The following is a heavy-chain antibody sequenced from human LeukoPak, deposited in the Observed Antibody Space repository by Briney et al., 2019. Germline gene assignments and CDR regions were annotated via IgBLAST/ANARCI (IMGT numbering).Heavy chain of an antibody. CDR3: ARRGSSHMDV. CDR2: IYPADSDT. J-gene: IGHJ6*02. Sequence: GESLKISCKGSGYSFRSYWISWVRQMPGKGLEWMGIIYPADSDTTYSPSFQGQVTISADKSISTAYLQWSSLKASDTAMYYCARRGSSHMDVWGQGTTVTVSS. V-gene: IGHV5-51*01. CDR1: GYSFRSYW. D-gene: IGHD6-13*01.